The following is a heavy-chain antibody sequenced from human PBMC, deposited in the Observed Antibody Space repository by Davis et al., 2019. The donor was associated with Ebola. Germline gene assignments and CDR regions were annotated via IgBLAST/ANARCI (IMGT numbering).Heavy chain of an antibody. Sequence: SETLSLTCTVSGVSITSYYWSWVRQPPGKRLEWIGYSHYSGSTNYNPSLKSRVTISTDTSRSQFSLTLSSVTAADTAVYYCAREHITIFGVVTRPEHRSATYYYYGMDVWGKGTTVTVSS. J-gene: IGHJ6*04. CDR1: GVSITSYY. CDR3: AREHITIFGVVTRPEHRSATYYYYGMDV. D-gene: IGHD3-3*01. V-gene: IGHV4-59*01. CDR2: SHYSGST.